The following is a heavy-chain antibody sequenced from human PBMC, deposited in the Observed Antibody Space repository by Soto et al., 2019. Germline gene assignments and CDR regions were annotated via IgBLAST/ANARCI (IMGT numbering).Heavy chain of an antibody. CDR2: ISGSGFKK. CDR3: AKNQGVELVPLATVDWFDP. D-gene: IGHD1-26*01. Sequence: GGSLRLSCAASGFIFENFGMSWVRQAPGKGLEWISSISGSGFKKYYADSVKGRFTISRDNSKSMVYLELNNLSAEDTAVYHCAKNQGVELVPLATVDWFDPWGQGSVVTVSS. J-gene: IGHJ5*02. V-gene: IGHV3-23*01. CDR1: GFIFENFG.